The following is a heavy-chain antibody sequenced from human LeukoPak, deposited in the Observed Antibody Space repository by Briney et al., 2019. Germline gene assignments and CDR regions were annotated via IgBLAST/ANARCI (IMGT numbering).Heavy chain of an antibody. V-gene: IGHV3-23*01. J-gene: IGHJ5*02. CDR3: AKEQMIVVVGWFDP. Sequence: GGSLRLSCAAFGFTFSSCAMSWVRQAPGKGLEWVSSISASGDTTYYADSVKGRFTISRDNSENTLYLQMNSLRAEDTAVYYCAKEQMIVVVGWFDPWGQGTLVTVSS. D-gene: IGHD3-22*01. CDR1: GFTFSSCA. CDR2: ISASGDTT.